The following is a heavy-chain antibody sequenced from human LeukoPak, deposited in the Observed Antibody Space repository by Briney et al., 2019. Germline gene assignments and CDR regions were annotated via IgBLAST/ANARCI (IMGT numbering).Heavy chain of an antibody. CDR1: GFTFSNYG. V-gene: IGHV3-30*18. J-gene: IGHJ6*04. D-gene: IGHD2-2*01. CDR3: AKELYRYYYYGMDV. Sequence: GRSLRLSCLASGFTFSNYGMHWVRPAAGKGLDWVAVISYDGSNKYYADSVKGRFTISRDNSKNTLYLQMNSLRAEDTAVYYCAKELYRYYYYGMDVWGKGTTVTVSS. CDR2: ISYDGSNK.